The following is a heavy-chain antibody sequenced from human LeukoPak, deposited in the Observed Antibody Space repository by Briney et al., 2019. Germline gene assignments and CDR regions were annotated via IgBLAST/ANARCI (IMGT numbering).Heavy chain of an antibody. J-gene: IGHJ5*02. D-gene: IGHD5-24*01. CDR1: GGTFSSYA. CDR3: ARTDGYREFDP. Sequence: SVKVSCKASGGTFSSYAISWVRQAPGQGLEWMGRIIPILGIANYAQKFQGRVTITADKSTSTAYMELSSLRSEDTAVYYCARTDGYREFDPWGQGTLVTVSS. CDR2: IIPILGIA. V-gene: IGHV1-69*04.